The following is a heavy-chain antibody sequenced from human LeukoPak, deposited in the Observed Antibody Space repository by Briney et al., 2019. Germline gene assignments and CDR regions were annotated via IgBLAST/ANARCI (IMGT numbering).Heavy chain of an antibody. J-gene: IGHJ4*02. CDR2: VTPSGDPT. D-gene: IGHD2-8*01. CDR3: AKGFGDIVLMVYAVFAY. V-gene: IGHV3-23*01. Sequence: GGSLRLSCAASGFTFSSYEMNWVRQAPGKGLEWVSGVTPSGDPTYYADSVKGRFIISRDNSKITLYLQMNSLRAEDTAVYYCAKGFGDIVLMVYAVFAYWGQGTLVTVSS. CDR1: GFTFSSYE.